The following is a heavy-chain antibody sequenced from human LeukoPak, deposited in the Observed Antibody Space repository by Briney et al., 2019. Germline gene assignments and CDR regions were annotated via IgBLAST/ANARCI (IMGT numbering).Heavy chain of an antibody. CDR1: GGSISSYY. V-gene: IGHV4-59*01. D-gene: IGHD1-26*01. Sequence: SETLSLICTVSGGSISSYYWSWIRQPPGKGLEWIGYIYYSGSTNYNPSLKSRVTISVDTSKNQFSLKLSSVTAADTAVYYCARGEYSGSYPENFQHWGQGTLVTVSS. J-gene: IGHJ1*01. CDR2: IYYSGST. CDR3: ARGEYSGSYPENFQH.